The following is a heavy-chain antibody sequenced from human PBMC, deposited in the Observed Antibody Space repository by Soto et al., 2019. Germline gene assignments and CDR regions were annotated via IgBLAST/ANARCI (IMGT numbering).Heavy chain of an antibody. V-gene: IGHV1-18*01. CDR1: GYTFTSYG. CDR2: ISAYNGNT. J-gene: IGHJ4*02. Sequence: QVQLVQSGAEVKKPGASVKVSCKASGYTFTSYGISWVRQAPGQGLEWMGWISAYNGNTNYAQKLQGRVNMTTDNSTSTAYMEMTSLRSDDTAVYYCARGTPLPGSSGWYNDFWGQGTLVTVSS. CDR3: ARGTPLPGSSGWYNDF. D-gene: IGHD6-19*01.